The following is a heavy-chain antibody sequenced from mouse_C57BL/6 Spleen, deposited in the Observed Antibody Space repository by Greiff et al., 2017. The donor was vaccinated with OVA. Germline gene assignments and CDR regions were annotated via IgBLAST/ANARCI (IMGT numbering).Heavy chain of an antibody. D-gene: IGHD2-2*01. CDR2: IYPGDGDT. J-gene: IGHJ3*01. V-gene: IGHV1-82*01. Sequence: QVQLQQSGPELVKPGASVKISCKASGYAFSSSWMNWVKQRPGKGLEWIGRIYPGDGDTNYNGKSKGKATLTADKSSSTAYMQLSSLTSEDSAVYFCARRQDIYYGYEEGFAYWGQGTLVTVSA. CDR1: GYAFSSSW. CDR3: ARRQDIYYGYEEGFAY.